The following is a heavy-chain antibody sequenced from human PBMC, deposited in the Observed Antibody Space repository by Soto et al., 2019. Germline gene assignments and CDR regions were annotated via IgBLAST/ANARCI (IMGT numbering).Heavy chain of an antibody. D-gene: IGHD6-13*01. CDR1: GFTFSSYS. CDR2: ISSSSSYI. Sequence: EVQLVESGGGLVKPGGSLRLSCAASGFTFSSYSMNWVRQAPGKGLEWVSSISSSSSYIYYADSVKGRFTISRDNAKNSLYLQMNSLRAEDTAVYYCAREDWGSSWSLGYYYYYGMDVWGQGTTVTVSS. V-gene: IGHV3-21*01. J-gene: IGHJ6*02. CDR3: AREDWGSSWSLGYYYYYGMDV.